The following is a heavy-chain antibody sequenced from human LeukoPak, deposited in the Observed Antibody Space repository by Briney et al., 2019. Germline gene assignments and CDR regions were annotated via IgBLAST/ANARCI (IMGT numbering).Heavy chain of an antibody. J-gene: IGHJ3*02. Sequence: PGGSLRLSCAASGFTFSSYAMSWVRQAPGKGLEWVSSISSSSSYIYYADSVKGRFTISRDNAKNSLYLQMNSLRAEDTAVYYCAREDYYDSSGYPHIDIWGQGTMVTVSS. CDR3: AREDYYDSSGYPHIDI. CDR1: GFTFSSYA. CDR2: ISSSSSYI. V-gene: IGHV3-21*01. D-gene: IGHD3-22*01.